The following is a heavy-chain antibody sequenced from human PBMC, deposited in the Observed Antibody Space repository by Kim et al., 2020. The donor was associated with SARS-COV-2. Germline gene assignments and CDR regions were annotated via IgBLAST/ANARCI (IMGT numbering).Heavy chain of an antibody. CDR2: IYHSGST. Sequence: SETLSLTCAVSGGSISSSNWWSWVRQPPGKGLEWIGEIYHSGSTNYNPSLKSRVTISVDKSKNQFSLKLSSVTAADTAVYYCARANYYDSSGYQRVEAFDIWGQGTMVTVSS. CDR1: GGSISSSNW. D-gene: IGHD3-22*01. CDR3: ARANYYDSSGYQRVEAFDI. V-gene: IGHV4-4*02. J-gene: IGHJ3*02.